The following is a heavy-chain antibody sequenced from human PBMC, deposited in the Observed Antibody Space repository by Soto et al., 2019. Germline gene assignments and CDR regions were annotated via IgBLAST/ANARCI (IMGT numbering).Heavy chain of an antibody. Sequence: EVQMVESGGGLVQPGGSLRLSGAGSGFTFSTYNMDWVRQAPGKGLEWISYITNTGETIYYADSVRGRFTISRDNAKTALFLQMNSLRDEDTAVYYCARDGDRGYDMDVWGQGTTVTVSS. V-gene: IGHV3-48*02. CDR3: ARDGDRGYDMDV. CDR2: ITNTGETI. J-gene: IGHJ6*02. CDR1: GFTFSTYN.